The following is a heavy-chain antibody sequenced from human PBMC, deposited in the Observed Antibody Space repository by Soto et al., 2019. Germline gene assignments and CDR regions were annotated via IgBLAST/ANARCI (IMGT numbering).Heavy chain of an antibody. J-gene: IGHJ6*02. CDR2: ISYDGSNK. CDR1: GFTFSSYG. Sequence: QVQLVESGGGVVQPGRSLRLSCAASGFTFSSYGMHWVRQAPGEGLEWVALISYDGSNKYYADSMKGRFTISRAYSKKTLYLHMNSLRDEDTAVYYCAKGPAIVLVPAAMNYYYGMDVWGQGTTVTVSS. V-gene: IGHV3-30*18. D-gene: IGHD2-2*01. CDR3: AKGPAIVLVPAAMNYYYGMDV.